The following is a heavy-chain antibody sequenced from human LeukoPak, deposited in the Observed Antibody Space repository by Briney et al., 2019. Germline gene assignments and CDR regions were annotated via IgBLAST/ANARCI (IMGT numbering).Heavy chain of an antibody. CDR2: IYSGGST. V-gene: IGHV3-53*01. Sequence: GGSLRLSCAASGFTVSSNYMSWVRHAPGKGLECVSVIYSGGSTYYADSVKGRFTISRDNAKNTLFLQMDSLRAEDTAVYYCARDGDSTVDFDYWGQGSLVTVSS. CDR3: ARDGDSTVDFDY. CDR1: GFTVSSNY. D-gene: IGHD4-23*01. J-gene: IGHJ4*02.